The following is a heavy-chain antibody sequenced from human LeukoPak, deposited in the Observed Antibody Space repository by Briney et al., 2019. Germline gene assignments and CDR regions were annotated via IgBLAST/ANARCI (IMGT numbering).Heavy chain of an antibody. CDR3: ARATITTRWFDP. D-gene: IGHD4-11*01. CDR2: ISSSGATI. CDR1: GFAFSDYY. V-gene: IGHV3-11*01. J-gene: IGHJ5*02. Sequence: PGGSLRLSCAASGFAFSDYYMSWIRQAPGKGLEWVSYISSSGATIYYADSVKGRFSISRDNAKNTLYLQMNSLRAEDTAVYYCARATITTRWFDPWGQGTLVTVSS.